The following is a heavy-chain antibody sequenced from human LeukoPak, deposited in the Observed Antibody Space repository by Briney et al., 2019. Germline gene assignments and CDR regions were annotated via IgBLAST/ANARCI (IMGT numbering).Heavy chain of an antibody. CDR2: IYYSGST. CDR1: GGSISSYY. CDR3: ARHRGGSYGCDAFDI. Sequence: SETLSLTCSVSGGSISSYYWSWIRQPPGKGLEWIGYIYYSGSTNYNPSLKSRVTISVDTSKNQFSLKLSSVTAADTAVYYCARHRGGSYGCDAFDIWGQGTMVTVSS. D-gene: IGHD5-18*01. J-gene: IGHJ3*02. V-gene: IGHV4-59*08.